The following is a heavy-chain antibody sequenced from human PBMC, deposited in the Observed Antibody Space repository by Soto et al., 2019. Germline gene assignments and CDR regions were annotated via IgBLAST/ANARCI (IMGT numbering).Heavy chain of an antibody. CDR3: ARHQGTSGWPAPFDF. CDR1: GYNFIIYW. D-gene: IGHD6-19*01. V-gene: IGHV5-51*01. Sequence: LGESLKISCKASGYNFIIYWIAWVRQMPGKGLEWVGIMYPGASNIRYSPSFEGQVTVSADKSITTAYLQWSSLKASDTAMYYCARHQGTSGWPAPFDFWGQGTLVTVSS. J-gene: IGHJ4*02. CDR2: MYPGASNI.